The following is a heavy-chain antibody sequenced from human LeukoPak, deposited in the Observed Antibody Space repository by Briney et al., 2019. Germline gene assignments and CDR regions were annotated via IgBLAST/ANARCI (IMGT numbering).Heavy chain of an antibody. Sequence: SETLSLTRTVSGGSISSADYCWSWLRQPPGKGLEWIGYIYYSGSTYYNPSLKSRVTISVETSKNQFSLKLSSVTAADTAVYYCARDAGYGSGSPFDYWGQGTLVTVSS. CDR3: ARDAGYGSGSPFDY. CDR1: GGSISSADYC. CDR2: IYYSGST. J-gene: IGHJ4*02. V-gene: IGHV4-30-4*08. D-gene: IGHD3-10*01.